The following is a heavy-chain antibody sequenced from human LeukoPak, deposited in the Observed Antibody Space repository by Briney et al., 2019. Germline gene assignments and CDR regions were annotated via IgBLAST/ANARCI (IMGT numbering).Heavy chain of an antibody. Sequence: SGTLSLTCSVSGVSINNYYWSWIREPPGRGLEWIGHVYYSGSTNYNPSLKSRVTISVGTSKNQFSLKLSSVTAADTAVYYCARSRGYSGYAYDAFDIWGQGTMVTVSS. CDR3: ARSRGYSGYAYDAFDI. CDR2: VYYSGST. J-gene: IGHJ3*02. D-gene: IGHD5-12*01. V-gene: IGHV4-59*01. CDR1: GVSINNYY.